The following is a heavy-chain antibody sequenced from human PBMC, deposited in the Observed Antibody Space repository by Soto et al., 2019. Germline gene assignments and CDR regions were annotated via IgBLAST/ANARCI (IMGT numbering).Heavy chain of an antibody. D-gene: IGHD1-26*01. CDR1: GYTFTSYD. J-gene: IGHJ4*02. CDR2: MDPNSGNR. V-gene: IGHV1-8*02. CDR3: ARGGRISGVY. Sequence: ASVKVSCKASGYTFTSYDINWVRQATGQGLEWMGWMDPNSGNRGYAQKFQGRVTMTRNNSISTAYMELSSLRSEDTAVYYCARGGRISGVYWGQGTLVTVSS.